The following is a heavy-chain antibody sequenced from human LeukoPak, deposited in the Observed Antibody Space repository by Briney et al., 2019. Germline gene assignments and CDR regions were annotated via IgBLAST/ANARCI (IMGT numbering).Heavy chain of an antibody. V-gene: IGHV3-21*01. CDR2: ISSSSSYI. CDR3: ASWDFWSGLPFDY. CDR1: GFTFSSYS. Sequence: GGSLRLSCAASGFTFSSYSMNWVRQAPGKGLEWVSSISSSSSYIYYADSVKGRFTISRDNAKNSLYLQMNSLRAEDTAVYYCASWDFWSGLPFDYWGQGTLVTVSS. J-gene: IGHJ4*02. D-gene: IGHD3-3*01.